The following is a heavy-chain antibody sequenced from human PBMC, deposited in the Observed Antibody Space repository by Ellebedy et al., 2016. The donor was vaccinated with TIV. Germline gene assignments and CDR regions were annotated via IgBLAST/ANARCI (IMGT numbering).Heavy chain of an antibody. Sequence: MPGGSLRLSCAASGFTFRNYWMTWVRQAPGKGLEWIGDVYYSGDTYYNPSLKSRTTISVDTSKNQFSLKLSSVTAADTAVYFCARDLWFYFAVGSYGYMDVWGKGTTVTVSS. CDR1: GFTFRNYW. D-gene: IGHD3-16*01. V-gene: IGHV4-4*01. CDR2: VYYSGDT. J-gene: IGHJ6*03. CDR3: ARDLWFYFAVGSYGYMDV.